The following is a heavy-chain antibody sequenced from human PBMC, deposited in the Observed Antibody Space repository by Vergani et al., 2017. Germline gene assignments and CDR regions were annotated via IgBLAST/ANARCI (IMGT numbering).Heavy chain of an antibody. Sequence: QVQLQESGPGLVKPSQTLSLTCTVSGCSIRSGGYYWSWIRQHPGKGLEWIGYIYYSGSTYYNPSLKSRVTISVDTSKNQFSLKLSSVTAADTAVYYCARDYDSSSWYYFDYWGQGTLVTVSS. CDR3: ARDYDSSSWYYFDY. CDR2: IYYSGST. CDR1: GCSIRSGGYY. J-gene: IGHJ4*02. D-gene: IGHD6-13*01. V-gene: IGHV4-31*03.